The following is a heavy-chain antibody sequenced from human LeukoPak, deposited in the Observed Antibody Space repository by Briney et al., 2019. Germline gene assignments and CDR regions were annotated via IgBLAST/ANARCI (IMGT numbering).Heavy chain of an antibody. J-gene: IGHJ4*02. D-gene: IGHD3-3*01. CDR3: ARRDFWSGYYNY. Sequence: SETLSLTCTVSGGSISNSYWSWIRQPAGKGLEWIGRIYTSGSTNYNPSLKSRVTMSVDTSKNQFSLKLSSVTAAGTAVYYCARRDFWSGYYNYWGQGTLVTVSS. CDR1: GGSISNSY. V-gene: IGHV4-4*07. CDR2: IYTSGST.